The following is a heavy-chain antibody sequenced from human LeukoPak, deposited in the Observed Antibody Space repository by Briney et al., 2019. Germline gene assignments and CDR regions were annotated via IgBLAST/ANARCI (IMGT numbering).Heavy chain of an antibody. Sequence: GGSLRLSCAASGFTFSSYAMSWVRQAPGKGLEWVSGISGSGGSTYYADSVKGRFTISRDNSKNTLYLQMNSLRAEDTAIYYCAKDFPYYYDSSGYYRDAFDIWGQGTMVTVSS. CDR1: GFTFSSYA. J-gene: IGHJ3*02. CDR3: AKDFPYYYDSSGYYRDAFDI. D-gene: IGHD3-22*01. V-gene: IGHV3-23*01. CDR2: ISGSGGST.